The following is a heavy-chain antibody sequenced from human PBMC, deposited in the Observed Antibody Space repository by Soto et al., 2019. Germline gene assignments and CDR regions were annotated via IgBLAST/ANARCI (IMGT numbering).Heavy chain of an antibody. CDR3: AKEGVVVPTLGWFDA. D-gene: IGHD2-2*01. J-gene: IGHJ5*02. V-gene: IGHV3-48*02. Sequence: EVQLVESGGGLVQPGGSLRLSCAASGFTFSTYSLTWVRQAPGKGLEWVSYISGRSSAIYYADSVKGRFTISRDNAKNSLYLQMNSLRDEDTAVYYCAKEGVVVPTLGWFDAWGQGTLVTVSS. CDR1: GFTFSTYS. CDR2: ISGRSSAI.